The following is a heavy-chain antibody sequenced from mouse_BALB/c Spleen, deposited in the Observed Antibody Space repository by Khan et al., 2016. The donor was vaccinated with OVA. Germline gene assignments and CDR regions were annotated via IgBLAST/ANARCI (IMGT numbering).Heavy chain of an antibody. J-gene: IGHJ2*01. CDR2: ISYRGVT. V-gene: IGHV3-2*02. Sequence: EVQLVESGPGLVKPSQSLSLTCTVTGYSITSGYAWNWIRQFPGNKLEWMGYISYRGVTSYTPSPKSRISITRDTSKNQFFLQLNFVTTEDTAHYYCARGNYYGYYFDYWGQGTTLTVSS. CDR1: GYSITSGYA. CDR3: ARGNYYGYYFDY. D-gene: IGHD1-1*01.